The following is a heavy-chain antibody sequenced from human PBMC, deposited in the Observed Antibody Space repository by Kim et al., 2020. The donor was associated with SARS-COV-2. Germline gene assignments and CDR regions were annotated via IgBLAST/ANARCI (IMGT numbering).Heavy chain of an antibody. J-gene: IGHJ5*02. D-gene: IGHD5-12*01. CDR3: AARTATISNWFDP. CDR2: IYYSGST. CDR1: GGSISSSSYY. Sequence: SETLSLTCTVSGGSISSSSYYWGWIRQPPGKGLEWIGSIYYSGSTYYNPSLKSRVTISVDTSKNQFSLKLSSVTAVDTAVYYCAARTATISNWFDPWGQGTLVTVSS. V-gene: IGHV4-39*01.